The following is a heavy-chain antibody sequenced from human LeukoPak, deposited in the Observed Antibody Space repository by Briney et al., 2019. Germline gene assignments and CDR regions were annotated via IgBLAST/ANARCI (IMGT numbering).Heavy chain of an antibody. CDR1: DFSFATYG. CDR3: AKTVVRGVINYYYYMDV. CDR2: VSGGDPTT. J-gene: IGHJ6*03. D-gene: IGHD3-10*01. V-gene: IGHV3-23*01. Sequence: GGSLKLSCAASDFSFATYGMGWVRQAPGRGLEWVSSVSGGDPTTYYADSVKGRFTISRDNSKNTLYLQMNSLRAEDTAVYYCAKTVVRGVINYYYYMDVWGKGTTVTISS.